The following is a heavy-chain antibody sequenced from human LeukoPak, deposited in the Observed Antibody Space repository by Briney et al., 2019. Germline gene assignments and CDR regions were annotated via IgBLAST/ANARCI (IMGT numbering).Heavy chain of an antibody. Sequence: SETLSLTCAVYGGSFSGYYWSWIRQPPGKGLEWIGEINHSGSTNYNPSLKSRVTISVDTSKNQFSLKLSSVTAADTAVYYCARAGRVTEVDYWGQGTLVTVSS. V-gene: IGHV4-34*01. D-gene: IGHD2-21*02. J-gene: IGHJ4*02. CDR2: INHSGST. CDR1: GGSFSGYY. CDR3: ARAGRVTEVDY.